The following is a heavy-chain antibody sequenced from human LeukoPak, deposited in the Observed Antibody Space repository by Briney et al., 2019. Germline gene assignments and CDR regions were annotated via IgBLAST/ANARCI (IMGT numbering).Heavy chain of an antibody. D-gene: IGHD3-3*01. CDR2: IYYSGST. V-gene: IGHV4-30-4*08. Sequence: PSETLSLTCTVSGGSISSGDYYWSWIRQPPGKGLEWIGYIYYSGSTYYNPSLKSRVTISVDTSKNQFSLKLSSVTAADTPVYYCARAGSYYDFWSGRGAFDIWGQGTMVTVSS. CDR3: ARAGSYYDFWSGRGAFDI. J-gene: IGHJ3*02. CDR1: GGSISSGDYY.